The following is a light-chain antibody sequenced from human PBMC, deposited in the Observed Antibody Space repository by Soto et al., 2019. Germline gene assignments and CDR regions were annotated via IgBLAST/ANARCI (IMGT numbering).Light chain of an antibody. Sequence: EIVLTQSPGTLSFSAGERATLSCRASQSVSSSYLAWYQQKPGQAPRLLIYESSNRATGIAARFSGSGSGTDFTLTINRLEPEDFAVYYCQQYGSSPGTFGQGTKVDIK. J-gene: IGKJ1*01. CDR2: ESS. V-gene: IGKV3-20*01. CDR1: QSVSSSY. CDR3: QQYGSSPGT.